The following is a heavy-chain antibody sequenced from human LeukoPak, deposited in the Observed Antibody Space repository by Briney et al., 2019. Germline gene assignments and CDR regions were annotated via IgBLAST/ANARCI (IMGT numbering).Heavy chain of an antibody. J-gene: IGHJ4*02. D-gene: IGHD3-22*01. CDR1: GFTFSSYG. Sequence: GRSQRLSCAASGFTFSSYGMHWVRQAPGKGLEWVAVISYDGSNKYYADSVKGRFTISRDNSKNTLYLQMNSLRAEDTAVYYCAKDLPGGNPGYYDSSGYDYWGQGTLVTVSS. CDR3: AKDLPGGNPGYYDSSGYDY. CDR2: ISYDGSNK. V-gene: IGHV3-30*18.